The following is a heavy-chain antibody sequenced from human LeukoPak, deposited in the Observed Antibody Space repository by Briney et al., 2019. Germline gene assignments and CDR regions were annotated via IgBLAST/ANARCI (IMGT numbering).Heavy chain of an antibody. CDR3: ASSRVPAAGVFDY. V-gene: IGHV4-59*12. Sequence: SETLSLTCTVSGGSISSYYWSWIRQPPGKGLEWIGYIYYSGSTNYNPSLKSRVTISVDTSKNQFSLKLSSVTAADTAVYYCASSRVPAAGVFDYWGQGTLVTVSS. CDR1: GGSISSYY. D-gene: IGHD2-2*01. CDR2: IYYSGST. J-gene: IGHJ4*02.